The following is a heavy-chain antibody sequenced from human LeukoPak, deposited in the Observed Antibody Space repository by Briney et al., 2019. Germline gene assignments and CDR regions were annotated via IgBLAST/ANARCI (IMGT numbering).Heavy chain of an antibody. CDR1: GFTFSAYA. V-gene: IGHV3-64D*09. CDR2: INSNRDST. CDR3: VKSGYSTSSDVDY. D-gene: IGHD6-6*01. J-gene: IGHJ4*02. Sequence: GGSLRLSCSVSGFTFSAYAMHWVRQAPGKGLEFLSSINSNRDSTYHADSVKGRFTISRDNSRSTLYLQMRSLRPEDTAVYYCVKSGYSTSSDVDYWGQGTLVTVSS.